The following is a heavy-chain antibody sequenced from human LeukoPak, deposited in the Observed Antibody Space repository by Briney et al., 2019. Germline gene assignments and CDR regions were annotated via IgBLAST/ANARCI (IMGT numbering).Heavy chain of an antibody. J-gene: IGHJ3*02. CDR1: GFTFSTYG. V-gene: IGHV3-23*01. CDR3: ARGAAVDTATDAFDI. D-gene: IGHD5-18*01. Sequence: GGSLRLSCAASGFTFSTYGMSWVRQAPGKGLEWVSAISGSGGRTDYADSVKGRFTISRDNSKNTLYLQMNSLRAEDTAVYYCARGAAVDTATDAFDIWGQGTMVTVSS. CDR2: ISGSGGRT.